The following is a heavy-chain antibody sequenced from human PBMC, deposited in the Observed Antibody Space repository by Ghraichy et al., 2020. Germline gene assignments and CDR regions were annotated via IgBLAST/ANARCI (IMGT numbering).Heavy chain of an antibody. V-gene: IGHV3-23*01. D-gene: IGHD2-15*01. CDR1: GFTFSSYA. J-gene: IGHJ3*02. Sequence: GGSLRHSCAASGFTFSSYAMSWVRQAPGKGLEWVSAISGSGGSTYYADSVKGRFTISRDNSKNTLYLQMNSLRAEDTAVYYCAHPLGDVVVVAARGNAFDIWGQGTMVTVSS. CDR3: AHPLGDVVVVAARGNAFDI. CDR2: ISGSGGST.